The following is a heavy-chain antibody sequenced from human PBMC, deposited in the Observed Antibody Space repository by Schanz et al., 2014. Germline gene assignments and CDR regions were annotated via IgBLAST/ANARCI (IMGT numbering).Heavy chain of an antibody. J-gene: IGHJ3*02. CDR3: AGAVATIRADSFDI. D-gene: IGHD5-12*01. Sequence: QVQLVESGGGLVKPGGSLRLSCAASGFTFSDYYMSWIRQAPGKGLEWVSYISNSGTTIYYADSVKGRFTISRDNAKNSLYRQMNSLRAEDTAVYYCAGAVATIRADSFDIWGQGTMVAVSS. V-gene: IGHV3-11*04. CDR2: ISNSGTTI. CDR1: GFTFSDYY.